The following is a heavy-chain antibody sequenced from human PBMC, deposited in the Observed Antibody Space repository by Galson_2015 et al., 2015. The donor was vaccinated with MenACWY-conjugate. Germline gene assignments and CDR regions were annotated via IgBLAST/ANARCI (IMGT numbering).Heavy chain of an antibody. V-gene: IGHV1-69*06. CDR1: GGTFSKVA. CDR2: IIPLYGTA. J-gene: IGHJ4*02. Sequence: SVKVSCKASGGTFSKVAINWVRQAPGQGLEWMGGIIPLYGTATYAQKFQGRITITADKSTSTANMELTSLRSEDTAIYYCAFGEYMNGYRFEEWGQETQVTVSS. D-gene: IGHD3-9*01. CDR3: AFGEYMNGYRFEE.